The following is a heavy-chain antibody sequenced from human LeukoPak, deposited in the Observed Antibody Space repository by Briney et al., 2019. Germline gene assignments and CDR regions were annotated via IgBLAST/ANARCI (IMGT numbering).Heavy chain of an antibody. CDR1: GGSFSDYY. Sequence: SETLSLTCAVYGGSFSDYYWSWIRQPPGKGLEWIGEINHSGSTNYNPSLKSRVTISVDTSKSQFSLKLSSVTAADTAVYYCARPRPGYSSGWYEDWGQGTLVTVSS. CDR2: INHSGST. CDR3: ARPRPGYSSGWYED. J-gene: IGHJ4*02. V-gene: IGHV4-34*01. D-gene: IGHD6-19*01.